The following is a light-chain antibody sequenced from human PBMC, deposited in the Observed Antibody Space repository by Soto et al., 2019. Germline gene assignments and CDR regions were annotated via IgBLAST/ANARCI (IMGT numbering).Light chain of an antibody. CDR2: DVS. J-gene: IGLJ2*01. Sequence: QLVLTQPASVSGSPGQSITISCTGTSSDVGGYNYVSWYQQHPGKVPKLMIYDVSNRSSGVSNRFSGSKSGNTASLTISGLQAEDEADYYCSSYTSSSTRVFGGGTKLTVL. CDR3: SSYTSSSTRV. CDR1: SSDVGGYNY. V-gene: IGLV2-14*01.